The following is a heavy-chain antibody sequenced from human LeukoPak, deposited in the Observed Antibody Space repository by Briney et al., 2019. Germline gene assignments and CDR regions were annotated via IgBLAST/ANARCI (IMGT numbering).Heavy chain of an antibody. CDR3: ARVLPYSSGWGVDY. CDR2: LYYRASA. V-gene: IGHV4-59*01. D-gene: IGHD6-19*01. Sequence: PSLSLTFACTVSGGSIRSYYWSWIRQSPVKGLEWVGRLYYRASANYNPSLKRKGTISVDTSKNQFSLNLSSVPAADTGVYYCARVLPYSSGWGVDYWGQGTLVSVCS. J-gene: IGHJ4*02. CDR1: GGSIRSYY.